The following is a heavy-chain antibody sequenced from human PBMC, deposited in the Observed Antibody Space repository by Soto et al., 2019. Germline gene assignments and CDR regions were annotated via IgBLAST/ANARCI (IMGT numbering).Heavy chain of an antibody. D-gene: IGHD6-13*01. V-gene: IGHV1-18*01. CDR1: GYTFTSYG. CDR2: INGYNGNK. J-gene: IGHJ4*02. CDR3: ARDLGQQLFDY. Sequence: QVQLVQSGAEVKKPGASVKVSCKASGYTFTSYGISWVRQAPGQGLEWMGWINGYNGNKKYAQKLQGRVTMTTDTSTSTAYMELGSLRSDDTAVYSCARDLGQQLFDYWGQGTLVTVSS.